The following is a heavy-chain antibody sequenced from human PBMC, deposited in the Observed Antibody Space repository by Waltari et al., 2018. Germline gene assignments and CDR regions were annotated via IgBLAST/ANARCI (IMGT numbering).Heavy chain of an antibody. D-gene: IGHD3-22*01. CDR1: GFTFSSYG. CDR2: IWYDGSNK. J-gene: IGHJ4*02. Sequence: QVQLVESGGGVVQPGRSLRLSCAASGFTFSSYGMHWVRQAPGKGLEWVAVIWYDGSNKYYADSVKGRFTISRDNSKNTLYLQMNSLRAEDTAVYYCARGTMIVAFKRVANFDYWGQGTLVTVSS. V-gene: IGHV3-33*01. CDR3: ARGTMIVAFKRVANFDY.